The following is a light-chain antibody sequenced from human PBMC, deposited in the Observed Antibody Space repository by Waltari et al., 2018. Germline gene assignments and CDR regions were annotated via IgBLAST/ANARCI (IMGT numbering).Light chain of an antibody. CDR1: QSVLYSTNNKNY. CDR2: WAS. J-gene: IGKJ1*01. V-gene: IGKV4-1*01. CDR3: QQYYTTRT. Sequence: DIVMTQSPDSLAVSLGDRATMKCQSSQSVLYSTNNKNYLAWYQQKPGQPPKLLIYWASTRESGVPDRFSGSGSGTDFTLTISSLQAEDVAVYYCQQYYTTRTFGQGTKVEIK.